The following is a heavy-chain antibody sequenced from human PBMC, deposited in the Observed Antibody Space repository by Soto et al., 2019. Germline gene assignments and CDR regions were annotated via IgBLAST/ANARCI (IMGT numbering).Heavy chain of an antibody. Sequence: EVHLVESGGGLVKPGGSLRLSCAVSGFPFSSCTMNWVRQAPGKGLEGVSSISPSTSHIYYADSVKGRFTISRDNANNSMFLQMNSLRAEDTAVYYCSGCSGGACHQNYGMDVWGQGTTVTVSS. CDR2: ISPSTSHI. CDR1: GFPFSSCT. D-gene: IGHD2-15*01. V-gene: IGHV3-21*01. J-gene: IGHJ6*02. CDR3: SGCSGGACHQNYGMDV.